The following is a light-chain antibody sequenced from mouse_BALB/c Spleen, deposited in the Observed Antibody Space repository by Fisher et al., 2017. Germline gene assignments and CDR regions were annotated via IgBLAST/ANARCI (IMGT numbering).Light chain of an antibody. CDR2: DTS. Sequence: IVMTQTPAIMSASLGEKVTMTCSASSSVSSSYLHWYQQKPGSSPRLLIYDTSNLASGVPVRFSGSGSGTSYSLTISSVEAEDAATYYCQQWSSYPLTFGAGTKLELK. CDR1: SSVSS. J-gene: IGKJ5*01. V-gene: IGKV4-55*01. CDR3: QQWSSYPLT.